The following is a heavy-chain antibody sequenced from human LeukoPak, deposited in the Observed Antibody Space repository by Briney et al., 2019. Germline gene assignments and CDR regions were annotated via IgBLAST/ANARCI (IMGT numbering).Heavy chain of an antibody. D-gene: IGHD5-24*01. CDR3: AAGEWEQLLDY. J-gene: IGHJ4*02. CDR2: FDPGDGII. V-gene: IGHV1-24*01. Sequence: GASLKVSCKVSGHTLTELSLHWVRQAPGKGLEWMGGFDPGDGIIIYAQKFQGRVTMTEDTSTETAYMEFNSLRSEDTAVYYCAAGEWEQLLDYWGQGALVTVSS. CDR1: GHTLTELS.